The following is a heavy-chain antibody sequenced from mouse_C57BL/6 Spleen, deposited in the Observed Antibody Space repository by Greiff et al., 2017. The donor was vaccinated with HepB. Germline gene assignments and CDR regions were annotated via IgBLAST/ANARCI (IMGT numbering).Heavy chain of an antibody. D-gene: IGHD2-3*01. V-gene: IGHV5-6*01. CDR3: ARHGYDYLDY. J-gene: IGHJ2*01. Sequence: EVMLVESGGDLVKPGGSLKLSCAASGFTFSSYGMSWVRQTPDKRLEWVATISSGGSYTYYPDSVKGRFTISRDNAKNTRYLQMSSLKSEDTAMYYCARHGYDYLDYWGQGTTLTVSS. CDR1: GFTFSSYG. CDR2: ISSGGSYT.